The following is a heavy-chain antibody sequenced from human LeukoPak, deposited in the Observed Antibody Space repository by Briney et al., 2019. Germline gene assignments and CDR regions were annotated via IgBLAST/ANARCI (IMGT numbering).Heavy chain of an antibody. J-gene: IGHJ3*02. Sequence: ASVKVSCKASGYTFTSYGISWVRQAPGQGLEWMGGIIPIFGTANYAQKFQGRVTITADESTSTAYMELSSLRSEDTAVYYCASPYHCSGGSCYSGSGAFDIWGQGTMVTVSS. D-gene: IGHD2-15*01. CDR3: ASPYHCSGGSCYSGSGAFDI. CDR2: IIPIFGTA. V-gene: IGHV1-69*13. CDR1: GYTFTSYG.